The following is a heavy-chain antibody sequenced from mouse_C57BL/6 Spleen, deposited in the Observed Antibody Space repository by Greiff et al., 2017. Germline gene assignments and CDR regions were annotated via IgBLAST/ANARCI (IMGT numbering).Heavy chain of an antibody. CDR3: TKGRDGDGCFAY. J-gene: IGHJ3*01. D-gene: IGHD2-13*01. Sequence: EVKVVESGTVLARPGASVKMSCKTSGYTFTSYWMNWVKQRPGQGLEWIGAIYPGNSDTSYNQKFKGKAKLTAVTSASTAYMELSSLTNDDAAVYYCTKGRDGDGCFAYWGQGTLVTVSA. CDR1: GYTFTSYW. V-gene: IGHV1-5*01. CDR2: IYPGNSDT.